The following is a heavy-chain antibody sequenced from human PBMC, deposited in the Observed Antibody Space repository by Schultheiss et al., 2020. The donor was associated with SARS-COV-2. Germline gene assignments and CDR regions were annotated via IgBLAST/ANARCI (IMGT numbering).Heavy chain of an antibody. Sequence: SETLSLTCTVSGGSISSSSYYWSWIRQPPGKGLEWIGYIYYSGSTNYNPSLKSRVTISVDTSKNQFSLKLSSVTAADTAVYYCARHARVYYDVWSGDKKYYFDYWGQGTLVTVSS. CDR3: ARHARVYYDVWSGDKKYYFDY. V-gene: IGHV4-61*05. CDR1: GGSISSSSYY. J-gene: IGHJ4*02. CDR2: IYYSGST. D-gene: IGHD3-3*01.